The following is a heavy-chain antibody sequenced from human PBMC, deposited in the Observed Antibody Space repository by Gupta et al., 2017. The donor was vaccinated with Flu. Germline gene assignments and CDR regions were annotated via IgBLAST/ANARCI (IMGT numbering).Heavy chain of an antibody. CDR3: AREPDWTNINCHGSYYYGMDV. V-gene: IGHV3-33*01. Sequence: QVQLVESGGGVVQPGRSLRLSCAASGFIFRNYGMHLVRQAPGKGLEWVACIWYDGSRKDYAVSVKDRFTISRDKSNKMLHLQMNSLTAEDTAVYDCAREPDWTNINCHGSYYYGMDVWGQGTTVTV. D-gene: IGHD2-8*01. J-gene: IGHJ6*02. CDR2: IWYDGSRK. CDR1: GFIFRNYG.